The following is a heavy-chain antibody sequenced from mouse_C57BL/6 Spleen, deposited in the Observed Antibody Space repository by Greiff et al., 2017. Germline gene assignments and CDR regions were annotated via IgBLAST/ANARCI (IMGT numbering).Heavy chain of an antibody. J-gene: IGHJ3*01. CDR2: INPSSGYT. CDR1: GYTFTSYW. D-gene: IGHD3-1*01. V-gene: IGHV1-7*01. Sequence: VQVVESGAELAKPGASVKLSCKASGYTFTSYWMHWVKQRPGQGLEWIGYINPSSGYTKYNQKFKDKATLTADKSSSTAYMQLSSLTSEDSAVYYCARAGSRDWFAYWGQGTLVTVSA. CDR3: ARAGSRDWFAY.